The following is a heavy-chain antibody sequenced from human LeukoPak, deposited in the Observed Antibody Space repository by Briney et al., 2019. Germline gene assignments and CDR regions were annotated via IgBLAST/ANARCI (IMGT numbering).Heavy chain of an antibody. CDR2: INPNSGGT. V-gene: IGHV1-2*02. J-gene: IGHJ5*02. Sequence: GASVKVSCKASGYTFTGYYMHWVRQAPGQGLEWMGWINPNSGGTNYAQKFQGRVTMTRDTSISTAYMELSRLRSDDTVVYYCARDIGDYYGSGSYYPGFDPWGQGTLVTVSS. CDR3: ARDIGDYYGSGSYYPGFDP. CDR1: GYTFTGYY. D-gene: IGHD3-10*01.